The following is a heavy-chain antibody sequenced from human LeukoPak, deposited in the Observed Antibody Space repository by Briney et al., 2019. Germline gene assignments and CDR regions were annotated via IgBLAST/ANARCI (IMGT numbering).Heavy chain of an antibody. CDR3: ARVGSLAYCGGDCYSDVDY. V-gene: IGHV1-69*13. D-gene: IGHD2-21*02. CDR2: IIPIFGTA. Sequence: ASVKVSCKASGYTFTSYDISWVRQAPGQGLEWMGGIIPIFGTANYAQKFQGRVTITADESTSTAYMELSSLRSEDTAVYYCARVGSLAYCGGDCYSDVDYWGQGTLVTVSS. J-gene: IGHJ4*02. CDR1: GYTFTSYD.